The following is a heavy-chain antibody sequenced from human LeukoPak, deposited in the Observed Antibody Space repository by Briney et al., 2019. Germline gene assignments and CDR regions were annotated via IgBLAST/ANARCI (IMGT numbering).Heavy chain of an antibody. Sequence: GGSLRLSCAASGFTFSSYWMSWVRQAPGKGLEWVSSISSSSSYIYYADSVKGRFTISRDNAKNSLYLQMNSLRAEDTAVYYCARRAVTTSPYYYYYYGMDVWGQGTTVTVSS. CDR3: ARRAVTTSPYYYYYYGMDV. D-gene: IGHD4-17*01. J-gene: IGHJ6*02. CDR1: GFTFSSYW. CDR2: ISSSSSYI. V-gene: IGHV3-21*01.